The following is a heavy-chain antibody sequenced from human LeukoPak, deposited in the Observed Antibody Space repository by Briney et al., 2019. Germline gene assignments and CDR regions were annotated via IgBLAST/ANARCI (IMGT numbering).Heavy chain of an antibody. J-gene: IGHJ4*02. CDR2: ISGTADDT. V-gene: IGHV3-23*01. CDR1: GISLSNYA. D-gene: IGHD6-6*01. Sequence: GGSLRLSCVVSGISLSNYAMSWVRQAPGQGLEWVSTISGTADDTHDADSVKGRFTISRDNFNNVLYLQMNSLRAEDTAVYYCAKSPYIATHIYFEYWGQGALVTVSS. CDR3: AKSPYIATHIYFEY.